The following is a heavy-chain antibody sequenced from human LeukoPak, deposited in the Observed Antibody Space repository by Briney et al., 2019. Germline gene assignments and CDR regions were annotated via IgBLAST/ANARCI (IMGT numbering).Heavy chain of an antibody. V-gene: IGHV3-21*01. CDR1: GFTFSSYS. J-gene: IGHJ4*02. D-gene: IGHD3-3*01. CDR2: ISSSSSYI. Sequence: PGGSLRLSCAASGFTFSSYSMNWVRQAPGKGLEWVSSISSSSSYIYYADSVKGRFTISRDNAKNSLYLQMNSLRAEDTAVYYCARSTGPPFWSGYSMYYFDYWGQGTLVTVSS. CDR3: ARSTGPPFWSGYSMYYFDY.